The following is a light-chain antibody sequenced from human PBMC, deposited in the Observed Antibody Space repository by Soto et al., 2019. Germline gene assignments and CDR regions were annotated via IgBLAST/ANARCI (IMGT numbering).Light chain of an antibody. Sequence: QSVLTQPRSVSGSPGQSVTISCTGTSSDVGGYNYVSWYQQHPDKAPKLVINDVSKRPSGVPDRFSGSKSGNTASLTISGLQAEDEADYYCCSYAGNYTPFVFGTGTKVTVL. CDR2: DVS. J-gene: IGLJ1*01. CDR1: SSDVGGYNY. CDR3: CSYAGNYTPFV. V-gene: IGLV2-11*01.